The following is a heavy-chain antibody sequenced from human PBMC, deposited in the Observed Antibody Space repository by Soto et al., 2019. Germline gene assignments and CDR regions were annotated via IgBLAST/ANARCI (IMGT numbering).Heavy chain of an antibody. J-gene: IGHJ6*02. D-gene: IGHD2-2*02. CDR1: GYSFTSYW. CDR3: ASAHCSSTSCYTDYYGMDV. CDR2: IDPSDSYT. V-gene: IGHV5-10-1*01. Sequence: PGESLKISCKGSGYSFTSYWISWVRQMPGKGLEWMGRIDPSDSYTNYSPSFQGHVTISADKSISTAYLQWSSLKASDTAMYYCASAHCSSTSCYTDYYGMDVWGQGTTVTVSS.